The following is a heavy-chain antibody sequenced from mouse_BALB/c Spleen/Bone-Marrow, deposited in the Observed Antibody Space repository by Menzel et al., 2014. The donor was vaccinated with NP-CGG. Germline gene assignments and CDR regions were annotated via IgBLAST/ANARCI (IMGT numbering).Heavy chain of an antibody. CDR2: INPESSTI. J-gene: IGHJ2*01. Sequence: EVKLQESGGGLVQPGGSLKLSCTASGFDFSRYWMSWVRQAPGKGLQWIGEINPESSTINYTPSLKDKFIISRDNAINTLYLQMSKVRSEDTALYYCTRLTYYGLTDYWGQGTTLTVSS. V-gene: IGHV4-1*02. CDR1: GFDFSRYW. CDR3: TRLTYYGLTDY. D-gene: IGHD1-2*01.